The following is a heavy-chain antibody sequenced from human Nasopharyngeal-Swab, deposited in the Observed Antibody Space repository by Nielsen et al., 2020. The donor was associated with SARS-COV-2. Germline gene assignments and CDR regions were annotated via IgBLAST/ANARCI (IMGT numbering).Heavy chain of an antibody. CDR1: GFTFSDYY. J-gene: IGHJ6*03. CDR3: ADYCSSTSCSRNYYYYYMDV. CDR2: ISSSSSTI. Sequence: GGSLRLSCAASGFTFSDYYMGWIRQAPGKGLEWVSYISSSSSTIYSADSVKGRFTIARDNAKNSLYLQINSLKAEDTAGYYCADYCSSTSCSRNYYYYYMDVWGKGTTVTVSS. D-gene: IGHD2-2*01. V-gene: IGHV3-11*04.